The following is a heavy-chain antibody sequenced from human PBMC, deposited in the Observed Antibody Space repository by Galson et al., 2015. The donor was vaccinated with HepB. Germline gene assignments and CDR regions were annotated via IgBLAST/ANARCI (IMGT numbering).Heavy chain of an antibody. D-gene: IGHD1-1*01. CDR3: AREFLTLDDLNYGMDV. CDR2: ISYDGSNK. J-gene: IGHJ6*02. Sequence: SLRLSCAASGFTFSSYAMHWVRQAPGKGLEWVAVISYDGSNKYYADSVKGRFTISRDNSKNTLYLQMNSLRAEDTAVYYCAREFLTLDDLNYGMDVWGQGTTVTVSS. V-gene: IGHV3-30*04. CDR1: GFTFSSYA.